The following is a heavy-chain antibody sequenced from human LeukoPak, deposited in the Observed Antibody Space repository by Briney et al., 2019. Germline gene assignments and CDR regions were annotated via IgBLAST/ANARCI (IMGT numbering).Heavy chain of an antibody. V-gene: IGHV4-38-2*02. D-gene: IGHD2-15*01. CDR2: IYHSGST. J-gene: IGHJ5*02. Sequence: SETLSLTXSVSGFSIRNGYYWGWIRQPPGKGLDWIGIIYHSGSTYYNPSLKSRVTMSVDTSKNQFSLKLSSVTAADTALYYCARRISGAWLDPWGRGTLVTVSS. CDR3: ARRISGAWLDP. CDR1: GFSIRNGYY.